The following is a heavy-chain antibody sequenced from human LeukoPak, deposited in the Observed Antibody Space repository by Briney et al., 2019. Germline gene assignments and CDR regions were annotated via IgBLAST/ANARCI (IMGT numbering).Heavy chain of an antibody. CDR1: GFTFSGYT. D-gene: IGHD3-22*01. Sequence: GGSLRLSCAAAGFTFSGYTMNWVRQAPGKGLEWVSSISSSSSRSSSYIYYTDSVKGRCTISRDNAKNSLYLQLSSLRAEDTAVYYCARVGYYDSSGYLSHWGQGTLVTVSS. J-gene: IGHJ4*02. V-gene: IGHV3-21*01. CDR2: ISSSSSRSSSYI. CDR3: ARVGYYDSSGYLSH.